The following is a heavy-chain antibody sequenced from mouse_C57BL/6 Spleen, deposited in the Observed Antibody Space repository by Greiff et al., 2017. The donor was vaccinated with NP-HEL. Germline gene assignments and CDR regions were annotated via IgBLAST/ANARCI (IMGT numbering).Heavy chain of an antibody. D-gene: IGHD2-4*01. J-gene: IGHJ2*01. CDR1: GYTFTSYW. CDR2: IYPGSGST. V-gene: IGHV1-55*01. CDR3: ARRVYYDYHFDY. Sequence: VQLQQPGAELVKPGASVKMSCKASGYTFTSYWITWVKQRPGQGLEWIGDIYPGSGSTDYNEKFKSKATLTVDTSSSTAYMQLSSLTSEDSAVYYYARRVYYDYHFDYWGQGTTLTVSS.